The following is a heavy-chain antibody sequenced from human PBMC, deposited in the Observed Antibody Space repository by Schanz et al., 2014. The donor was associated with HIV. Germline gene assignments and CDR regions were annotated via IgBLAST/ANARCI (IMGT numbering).Heavy chain of an antibody. CDR2: ISYDGRNK. Sequence: QVQLVESGGGVVRPGKSLRLSCEASGFTFSNYGMHWVRQAPGKGLEWGAVISYDGRNKKYGESVKGRFTISRDNSKNTLYLQFKRLRAEDTAVYYCAKMARSVAANTNFDYWGQGTLVTVSS. D-gene: IGHD6-19*01. V-gene: IGHV3-30*18. J-gene: IGHJ4*02. CDR3: AKMARSVAANTNFDY. CDR1: GFTFSNYG.